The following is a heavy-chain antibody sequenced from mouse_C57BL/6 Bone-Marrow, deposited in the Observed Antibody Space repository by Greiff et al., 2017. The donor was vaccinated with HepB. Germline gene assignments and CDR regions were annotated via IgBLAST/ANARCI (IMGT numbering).Heavy chain of an antibody. D-gene: IGHD2-2*01. J-gene: IGHJ1*03. Sequence: QVQLQQPGAELVMPGASVKLSCKASGYTLTSYWMHWVKQRPGQGLEWIGEIDPSDSYTNYNQKFKGKSTLTVDKSSSTAYMQLSSLTSEDSAVYYCARTMVTPYWYFDVWGTGTTVTVSS. CDR2: IDPSDSYT. CDR3: ARTMVTPYWYFDV. CDR1: GYTLTSYW. V-gene: IGHV1-69*01.